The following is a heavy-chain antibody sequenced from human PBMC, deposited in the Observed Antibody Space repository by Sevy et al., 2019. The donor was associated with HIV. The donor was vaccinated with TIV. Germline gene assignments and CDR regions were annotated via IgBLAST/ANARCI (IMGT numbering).Heavy chain of an antibody. CDR2: IIPIFGTA. CDR1: GGTLSSYA. D-gene: IGHD3-10*01. J-gene: IGHJ6*02. Sequence: ASVKVSCKASGGTLSSYAISWVRQAPGQGLEWMGGIIPIFGTANYAQRFQGRVTITADESTSTAYMELSSLRSEDTAVYYCARGSYYYGSGSFAFRYYGMDVWGQGPTVTVSS. CDR3: ARGSYYYGSGSFAFRYYGMDV. V-gene: IGHV1-69*13.